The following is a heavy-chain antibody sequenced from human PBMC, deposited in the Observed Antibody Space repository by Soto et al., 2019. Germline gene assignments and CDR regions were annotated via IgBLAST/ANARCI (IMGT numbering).Heavy chain of an antibody. CDR1: GGSISSYY. CDR3: ARGVAARFFDY. CDR2: SYYSGST. V-gene: IGHV4-59*01. D-gene: IGHD6-6*01. J-gene: IGHJ4*02. Sequence: QVQLQESGPGMVKPSETLSLTCTVSGGSISSYYWSWIRQPPGKGLEWIGYSYYSGSTNYNPSLKSRVTISVDTSKNQFSLKLSSVTAADTAVYYGARGVAARFFDYWGQGTLVTVSS.